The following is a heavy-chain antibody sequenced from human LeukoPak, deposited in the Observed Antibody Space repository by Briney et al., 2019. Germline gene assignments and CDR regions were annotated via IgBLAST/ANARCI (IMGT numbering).Heavy chain of an antibody. J-gene: IGHJ4*02. CDR2: IYYSGTT. Sequence: SETLSLTCTVSGGSISSYYWSWIRQPPGKGLEWIGYIYYSGTTNYNPSLKSRVTISIDTSKNQFSLKLSSVTAADTAVYYCVRGVYIAAAQYGYWGQGALVTVSS. CDR3: VRGVYIAAAQYGY. D-gene: IGHD6-13*01. V-gene: IGHV4-59*01. CDR1: GGSISSYY.